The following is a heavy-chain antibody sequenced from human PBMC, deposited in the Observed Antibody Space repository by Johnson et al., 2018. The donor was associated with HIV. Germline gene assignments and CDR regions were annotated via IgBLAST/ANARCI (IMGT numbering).Heavy chain of an antibody. CDR1: GFTFSSYA. Sequence: VQLVESGGGVVQPGRSLRLSCAASGFTFSSYAMHWVRQAPGKGLEWVTVISGSGGDTHYADSVKGRFTISRDNAKNSLYLQMNSLRAEDTAVYYCARVHSGGAFDIWGQGTMVTVSS. V-gene: IGHV3-21*04. J-gene: IGHJ3*02. CDR2: ISGSGGDT. CDR3: ARVHSGGAFDI.